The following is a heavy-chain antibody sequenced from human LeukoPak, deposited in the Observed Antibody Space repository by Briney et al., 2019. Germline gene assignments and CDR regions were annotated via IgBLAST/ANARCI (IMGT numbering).Heavy chain of an antibody. Sequence: GGSRRLSCAASGFTFDNYAMSWVRQAPGKGLEWVSALSGDGGHTFYADSVKGRFTISRDNSKNTLYLQMNSLRVEDTAVYYCAKFRPITSVPGTIFHYWGQGALVTVSS. CDR1: GFTFDNYA. D-gene: IGHD6-19*01. CDR3: AKFRPITSVPGTIFHY. CDR2: LSGDGGHT. V-gene: IGHV3-23*01. J-gene: IGHJ4*02.